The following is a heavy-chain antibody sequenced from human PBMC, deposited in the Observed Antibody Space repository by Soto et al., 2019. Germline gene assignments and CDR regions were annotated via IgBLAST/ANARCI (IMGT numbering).Heavy chain of an antibody. D-gene: IGHD2-15*01. CDR3: VMAGVETYCSGGSCYWNYYGMDV. CDR2: ISAYNGNT. Sequence: QVQLVQSGAEVKKPGASVKVSCKASGYTFTSYGISWVRQAPGQGLEWMGWISAYNGNTNYAQKLQGRVTMTQNTPTRGTYMELWSLGYDDTAVYYCVMAGVETYCSGGSCYWNYYGMDVWGQGTTVAVCS. J-gene: IGHJ6*02. V-gene: IGHV1-18*01. CDR1: GYTFTSYG.